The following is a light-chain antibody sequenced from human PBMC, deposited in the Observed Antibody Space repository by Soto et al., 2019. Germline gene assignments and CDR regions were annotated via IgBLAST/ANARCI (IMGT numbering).Light chain of an antibody. CDR2: SNN. CDR1: TSNIGSNT. J-gene: IGLJ2*01. CDR3: AAWDDSLTDHVI. V-gene: IGLV1-44*01. Sequence: QSVLTQPPSASGTPGQRVTISCSGSTSNIGSNTVNWYQQLPGTAPKLLIYSNNQRPSGVPDRFSGSKSGTSASLAISGLQSEDEADYYCAAWDDSLTDHVIFGGGTKLTVL.